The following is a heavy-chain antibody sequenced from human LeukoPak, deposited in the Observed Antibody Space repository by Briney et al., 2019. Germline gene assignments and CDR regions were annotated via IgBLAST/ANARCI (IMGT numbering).Heavy chain of an antibody. CDR1: GFTVSTNY. CDR2: ISGSGGST. D-gene: IGHD6-13*01. Sequence: PGGSLRLSCAASGFTVSTNYMSWVRQAPGKGLEWVSAISGSGGSTYYADSVKGRFTISRDNSKNTLYLQMNSLRAEDTAVYYCAKGTLIAAADDYWGQETLVTVSS. J-gene: IGHJ4*02. CDR3: AKGTLIAAADDY. V-gene: IGHV3-23*01.